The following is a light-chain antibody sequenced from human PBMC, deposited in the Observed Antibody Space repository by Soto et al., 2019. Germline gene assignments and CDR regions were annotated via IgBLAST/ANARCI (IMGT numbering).Light chain of an antibody. CDR2: EVN. J-gene: IGLJ2*01. CDR1: SNDVGGYVY. V-gene: IGLV2-8*01. CDR3: SSYAGTNIDVV. Sequence: QSALTQPPSASGSPGQSVTISCTGTSNDVGGYVYVSWYQQYPGKAPKLMIYEVNKRASGVPDRFSGSKSGNTASLTVSGLQAEDEADYYCSSYAGTNIDVVFGGGTKRPS.